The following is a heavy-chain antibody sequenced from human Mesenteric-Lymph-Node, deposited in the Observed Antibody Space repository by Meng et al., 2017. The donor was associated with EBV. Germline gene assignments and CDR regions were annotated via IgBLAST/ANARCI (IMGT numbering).Heavy chain of an antibody. CDR3: ASHRYCSSTSCSWFDP. V-gene: IGHV4-4*02. CDR2: IYHSGST. D-gene: IGHD2-2*01. CDR1: GGSFSSSNW. Sequence: QVRLQESGPGLVKPSGTRSLTCAVSGGSFSSSNWWSWVRQPPGKGLEWIGEIYHSGSTNYNPSLKSRVTISVDKSKNQFSLKLSSVTAADTAVYYCASHRYCSSTSCSWFDPWGQGTLVTVSS. J-gene: IGHJ5*02.